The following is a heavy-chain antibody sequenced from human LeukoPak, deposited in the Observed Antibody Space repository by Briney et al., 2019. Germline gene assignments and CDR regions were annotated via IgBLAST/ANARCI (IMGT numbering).Heavy chain of an antibody. D-gene: IGHD2-15*01. J-gene: IGHJ5*02. CDR2: IYYSGST. CDR1: GGSISSYY. CDR3: ARGGYSNWFDP. Sequence: SETLSLTCTVSGGSISSYYWSWIREPPGKGLEWIGYIYYSGSTNYNPSLKSRVTISVDTSKNQFSLKLSSVTAADTAVYYCARGGYSNWFDPWGQGTLVTVSS. V-gene: IGHV4-59*01.